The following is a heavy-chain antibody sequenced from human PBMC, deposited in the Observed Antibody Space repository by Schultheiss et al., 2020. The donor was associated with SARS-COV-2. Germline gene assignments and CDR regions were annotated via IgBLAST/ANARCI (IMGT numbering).Heavy chain of an antibody. Sequence: SETLSLTCAVYGGSFSGYYWSWIRQPPGKGLEWIGEINHSVSTNYNPSLKSRVTISVDTSKNQFSLKLSSVTAADTAVYYCARRRPQGFWCRSFDPWGQGTLVTVSS. D-gene: IGHD2-8*01. V-gene: IGHV4-34*01. J-gene: IGHJ5*02. CDR1: GGSFSGYY. CDR3: ARRRPQGFWCRSFDP. CDR2: INHSVST.